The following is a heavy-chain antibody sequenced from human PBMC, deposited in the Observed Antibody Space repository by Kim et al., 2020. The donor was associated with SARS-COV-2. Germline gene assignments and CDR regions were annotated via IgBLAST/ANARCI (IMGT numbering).Heavy chain of an antibody. J-gene: IGHJ4*02. CDR3: ASGDIVVVVAATQY. CDR1: GFNFSSYS. Sequence: GGSLRLSCAASGFNFSSYSMNWVRQAPGKGLEWVSSISSSSSYIYYADSVKGRFTISRDNAKNSLYLQMNSLRAEDTAVYYCASGDIVVVVAATQYWGQGTLVTVSS. D-gene: IGHD2-15*01. CDR2: ISSSSSYI. V-gene: IGHV3-21*01.